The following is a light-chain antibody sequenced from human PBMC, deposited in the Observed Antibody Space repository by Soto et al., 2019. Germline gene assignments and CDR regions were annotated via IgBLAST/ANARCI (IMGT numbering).Light chain of an antibody. CDR3: QQYNSYSWT. J-gene: IGKJ1*01. CDR2: KAS. V-gene: IGKV1-5*03. Sequence: DIQMTQSPSTLSASVGDRVTITCRASQSISNWLAWYQQKQGEAPKLLIYKASNLENGVPSRFSGSGSGTEGTLTISSLKHDDGATYYCQQYNSYSWTFGQGTKVDIK. CDR1: QSISNW.